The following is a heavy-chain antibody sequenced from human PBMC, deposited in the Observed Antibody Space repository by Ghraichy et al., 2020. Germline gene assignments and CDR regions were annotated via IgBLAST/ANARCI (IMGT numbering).Heavy chain of an antibody. CDR1: GFTFSSYA. V-gene: IGHV3-64D*06. CDR2: ISSNGGST. D-gene: IGHD3-10*01. J-gene: IGHJ4*02. Sequence: GESLNISCSASGFTFSSYAMHWVRQAPGKGLEYVSAISSNGGSTYYADSVKGRFTISRDNSKNTLYLQMSSLRAEDTAVYYCCGSSFDYWGQGTLVTVSS. CDR3: CGSSFDY.